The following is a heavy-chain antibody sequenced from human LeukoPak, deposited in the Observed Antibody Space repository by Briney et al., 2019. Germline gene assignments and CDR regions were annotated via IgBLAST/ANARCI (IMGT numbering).Heavy chain of an antibody. Sequence: SVKVSCKASGGTFSSYAISWVRQAPGQGLEWMGGIIPIFGTANYAQKFQGRVTITADESTSTAYMELSSLRSEDTAVYYCARGGWYYGSGKSRSYYYYMDVWGKGTTVTISS. CDR2: IIPIFGTA. D-gene: IGHD3-10*01. V-gene: IGHV1-69*13. CDR3: ARGGWYYGSGKSRSYYYYMDV. J-gene: IGHJ6*03. CDR1: GGTFSSYA.